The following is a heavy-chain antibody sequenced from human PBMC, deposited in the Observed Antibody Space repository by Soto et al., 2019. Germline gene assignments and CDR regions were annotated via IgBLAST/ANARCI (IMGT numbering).Heavy chain of an antibody. CDR2: IYYSGST. Sequence: SETLSLTCTVSGGSISSYYWSWIRQPPGKGLEWIGYIYYSGSTNHNPSLKSRVTISVDTSKNQFSLKLSSVTAADTAVYYCARWTSNWFDPWGQGTLVTVSS. J-gene: IGHJ5*02. CDR1: GGSISSYY. D-gene: IGHD4-17*01. V-gene: IGHV4-59*01. CDR3: ARWTSNWFDP.